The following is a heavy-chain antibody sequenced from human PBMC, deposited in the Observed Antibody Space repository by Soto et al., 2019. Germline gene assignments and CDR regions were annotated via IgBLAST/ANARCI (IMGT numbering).Heavy chain of an antibody. CDR3: ARDPSEGRVGNWFES. Sequence: PVGSLRLSCAASGFTFSRYGMNWLRQAPGKGLEWVASISSSTSYVYYADSVKGRFTTSRDNAKSILYLEMYALRTEDTAVYYCARDPSEGRVGNWFESWGQGTLVTVSS. V-gene: IGHV3-21*06. CDR1: GFTFSRYG. D-gene: IGHD2-2*01. J-gene: IGHJ5*01. CDR2: ISSSTSYV.